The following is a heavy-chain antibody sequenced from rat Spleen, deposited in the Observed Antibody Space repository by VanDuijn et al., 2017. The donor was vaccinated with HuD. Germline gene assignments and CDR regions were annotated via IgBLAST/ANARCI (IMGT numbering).Heavy chain of an antibody. CDR3: ARLSYYYDGYFDY. Sequence: VQLKESGPGLVKPSQSLSLTCSVTGHSIDSSYRWNWIRKFPGNKLEWLGYINNAGSTNYNASLKSRISITRDTSKNQFFLQVNSVTTEDTATYYCARLSYYYDGYFDYWGQGVMVTVSS. CDR1: GHSIDSSYR. V-gene: IGHV3-3*01. D-gene: IGHD1-12*03. J-gene: IGHJ2*01. CDR2: INNAGST.